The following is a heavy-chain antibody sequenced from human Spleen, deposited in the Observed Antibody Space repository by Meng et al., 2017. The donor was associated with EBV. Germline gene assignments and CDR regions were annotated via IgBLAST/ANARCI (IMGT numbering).Heavy chain of an antibody. V-gene: IGHV4-30-4*01. CDR1: GGSISSGGYY. J-gene: IGHJ4*02. D-gene: IGHD2-15*01. CDR2: IYYSGST. Sequence: QVQLQESDPGLVKPSQTLSLTCAVSGGSISSGGYYWSWIRQPPGKGLEWIGYIYYSGSTYYNPSLKSRVTISVDTSKNQFSLKLSSVTAADTAVYYCARGGRGSPFDYWGQGTLVTVSS. CDR3: ARGGRGSPFDY.